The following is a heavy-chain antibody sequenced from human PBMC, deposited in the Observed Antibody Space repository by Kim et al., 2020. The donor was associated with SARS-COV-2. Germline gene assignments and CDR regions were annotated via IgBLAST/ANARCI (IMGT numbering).Heavy chain of an antibody. Sequence: ASVKVSCKASGYTFTGYYMHWVRQAPGQGLEWMGWINPNSGGTNYAQKFQGRVTMTRDTSISTAYMELSRLRSDDTAVYYCARGGNYYDSSGYSPRDYWGQGTLVTVSS. J-gene: IGHJ4*02. CDR2: INPNSGGT. CDR3: ARGGNYYDSSGYSPRDY. D-gene: IGHD3-22*01. CDR1: GYTFTGYY. V-gene: IGHV1-2*02.